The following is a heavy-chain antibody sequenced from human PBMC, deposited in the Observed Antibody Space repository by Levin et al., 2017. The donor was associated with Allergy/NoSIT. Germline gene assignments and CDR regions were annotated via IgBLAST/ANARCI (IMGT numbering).Heavy chain of an antibody. J-gene: IGHJ4*02. CDR2: MSEDGSQQ. V-gene: IGHV3-7*01. D-gene: IGHD3-10*01. CDR3: GRDRWFGEMDY. CDR1: GFTFSDSW. Sequence: LSLPCAASGFTFSDSWMNWVRQAPGKGLELVAKMSEDGSQQYYVDSVKGRFTISRDNGKNSLYLQMNSLRADDTAVYYCGRDRWFGEMDYWGQGILVTVSS.